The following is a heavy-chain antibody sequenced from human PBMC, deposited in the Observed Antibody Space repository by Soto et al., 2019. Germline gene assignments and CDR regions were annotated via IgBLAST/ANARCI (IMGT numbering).Heavy chain of an antibody. Sequence: SQTLSLTCAISGDSVSSNSAAWNWIRQSPSRGLEWLGRTYYRSKWYNDYAVSVKSRITINPDTSKNQFSLQLNSVTPEGTAVYYCARLRYDSSGYQRDYYYYYGMDVWGQGTTVTVSS. CDR2: TYYRSKWYN. CDR1: GDSVSSNSAA. V-gene: IGHV6-1*01. CDR3: ARLRYDSSGYQRDYYYYYGMDV. J-gene: IGHJ6*02. D-gene: IGHD3-22*01.